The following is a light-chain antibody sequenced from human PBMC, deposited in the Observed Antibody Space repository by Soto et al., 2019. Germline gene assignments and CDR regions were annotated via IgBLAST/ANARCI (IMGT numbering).Light chain of an antibody. CDR1: SSDVGAYNY. J-gene: IGLJ2*01. CDR3: TSYSSSSPVL. CDR2: EVT. V-gene: IGLV2-14*01. Sequence: QSVLTQPASVSGSLGQSITISCTGTSSDVGAYNYVSWYQQHPDKAPKLLIFEVTNRPSGVSGRFSDSKSGITASLSISGLQPEDEADYYCTSYSSSSPVLFGGGTKVTVL.